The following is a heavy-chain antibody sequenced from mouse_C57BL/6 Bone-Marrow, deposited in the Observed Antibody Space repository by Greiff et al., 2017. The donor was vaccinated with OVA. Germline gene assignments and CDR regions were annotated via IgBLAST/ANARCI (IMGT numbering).Heavy chain of an antibody. CDR1: GYTFTSYW. Sequence: QVQLQQPGAELVKPGASVKVSCKASGYTFTSYWMHWVKQRPGQGLEWIGKIGPGSGSTYYNEKFKGKATLTADKSSSTAYMQLSSLTSEDSAVYFCARWGTTVVATRAMDYWGQGTSVTVSS. CDR2: IGPGSGST. V-gene: IGHV1-53*01. J-gene: IGHJ4*01. CDR3: ARWGTTVVATRAMDY. D-gene: IGHD1-1*01.